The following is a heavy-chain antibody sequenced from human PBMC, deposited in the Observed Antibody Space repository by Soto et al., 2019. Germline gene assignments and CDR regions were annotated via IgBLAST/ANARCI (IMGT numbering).Heavy chain of an antibody. V-gene: IGHV4-34*01. J-gene: IGHJ6*02. CDR1: GGSFSGYY. CDR2: INHSGST. Sequence: SETLSLTCAVYGGSFSGYYWSWIRQPPGKGLEWIGEINHSGSTNYNPSLKSRVTISVDTSKNQFSLKLSSVTAADTAVYYCARGPRGRTVTSYYHYYGMDVWGQGTTVTVSS. D-gene: IGHD4-17*01. CDR3: ARGPRGRTVTSYYHYYGMDV.